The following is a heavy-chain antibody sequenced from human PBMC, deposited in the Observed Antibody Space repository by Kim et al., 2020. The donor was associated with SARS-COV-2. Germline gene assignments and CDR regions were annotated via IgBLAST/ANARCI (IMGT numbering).Heavy chain of an antibody. V-gene: IGHV3-30*04. CDR2: ISYDGSNK. CDR3: ARDSSSYYYFDY. D-gene: IGHD3-22*01. J-gene: IGHJ4*02. Sequence: GGSLRLSCAASGFTFSSYAMHWVRQAPGKGLEWVAVISYDGSNKYYADSVKGRFTISRDNSKNTLYLQMNSLRAEDTAVYYCARDSSSYYYFDYWGQGTLVTVSS. CDR1: GFTFSSYA.